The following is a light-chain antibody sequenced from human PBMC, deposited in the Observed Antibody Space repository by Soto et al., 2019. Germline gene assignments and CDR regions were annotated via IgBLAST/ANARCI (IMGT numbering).Light chain of an antibody. Sequence: EIVLTQSPDTLSLSPGERATLSCRASQSVGRNFLAWFQQKPGQAPRLLIYHASSRATGIPDRFSGSGSGTDFTLTISRLEPEDFAVFYCPQYAASPITFGGGTRVEI. V-gene: IGKV3-20*01. J-gene: IGKJ4*01. CDR1: QSVGRNF. CDR2: HAS. CDR3: PQYAASPIT.